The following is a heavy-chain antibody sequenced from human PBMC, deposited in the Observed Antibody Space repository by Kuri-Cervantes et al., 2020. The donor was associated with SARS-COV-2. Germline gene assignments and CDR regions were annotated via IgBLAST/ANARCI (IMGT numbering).Heavy chain of an antibody. Sequence: SETLSLTCAVSGYSISSYYWSWIRQPPGKGLEWIGYIYYSGSTNYNPSLKSRVTISVDTSKNQFSLKLSSVTAADTAVYFCARSQVLKHLDWSYKLSYRYHMDVWGQGTTVTVSS. J-gene: IGHJ6*02. CDR1: GYSISSYY. V-gene: IGHV4-59*01. D-gene: IGHD3-9*01. CDR3: ARSQVLKHLDWSYKLSYRYHMDV. CDR2: IYYSGST.